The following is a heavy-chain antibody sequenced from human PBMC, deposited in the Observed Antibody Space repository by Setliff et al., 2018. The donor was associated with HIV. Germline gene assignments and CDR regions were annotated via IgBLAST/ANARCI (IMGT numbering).Heavy chain of an antibody. CDR1: GGSITNFY. D-gene: IGHD6-19*01. Sequence: SETLSLTCNVSGGSITNFYWSWIRQPPGKGLEWIGYIYNPGSTNFNPSLQSRVTISVDTSKNQFSLRLSSVIAADTAVYYCARGPPGSSIGWYVGYWGQGTLVTVSS. CDR2: IYNPGST. V-gene: IGHV4-59*12. CDR3: ARGPPGSSIGWYVGY. J-gene: IGHJ4*02.